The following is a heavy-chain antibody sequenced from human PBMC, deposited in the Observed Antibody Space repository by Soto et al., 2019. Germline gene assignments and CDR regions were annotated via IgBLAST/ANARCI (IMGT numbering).Heavy chain of an antibody. Sequence: QVQLQESGPGLVKPSENLSLTCTVSGCSVSSGSYYWRWIRQPPGKGLEWIGYIYYSGSTNYNTALKGRVTLSGYTSKNQCSRKLSSVTAADTAVYYCARGIAGWYQGRYYYGMDVWGHGTTVTVSS. CDR3: ARGIAGWYQGRYYYGMDV. V-gene: IGHV4-61*01. CDR1: GCSVSSGSYY. CDR2: IYYSGST. D-gene: IGHD6-19*01. J-gene: IGHJ6*02.